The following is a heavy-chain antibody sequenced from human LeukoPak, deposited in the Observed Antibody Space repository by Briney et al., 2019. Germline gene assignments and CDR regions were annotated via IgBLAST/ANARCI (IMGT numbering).Heavy chain of an antibody. Sequence: GGYLRLSCAASGFIVSSNYMTWVRQAPGKGLECGSVIYIGGKTYYADSVKGRFTISRDNAQHTVYLDKQTLRAADTAVYYCARWRGEYVAYWGQGTLVT. J-gene: IGHJ4*02. V-gene: IGHV3-53*01. CDR3: ARWRGEYVAY. CDR2: IYIGGKT. D-gene: IGHD3-3*01. CDR1: GFIVSSNY.